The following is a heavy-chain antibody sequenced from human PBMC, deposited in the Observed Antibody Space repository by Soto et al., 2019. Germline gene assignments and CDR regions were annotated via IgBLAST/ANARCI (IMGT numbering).Heavy chain of an antibody. CDR2: ISSNGGST. CDR3: VKDRYSSSWHILVAPFDY. D-gene: IGHD6-13*01. CDR1: GFTFSSYA. V-gene: IGHV3-64D*06. Sequence: GRSLRLSCSASGFTFSSYAMHWVRQAPGKGLEYVSAISSNGGSTYYADSVKGRFTISRDNSKNTLYLQMSSLRAEDTAVYYCVKDRYSSSWHILVAPFDYWGQGT. J-gene: IGHJ4*02.